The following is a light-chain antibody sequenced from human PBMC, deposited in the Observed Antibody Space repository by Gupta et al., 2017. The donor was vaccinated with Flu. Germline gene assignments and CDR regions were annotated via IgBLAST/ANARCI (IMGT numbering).Light chain of an antibody. Sequence: SYVLTQPPSVSVAPGPTARITCGGNNMGSKTVHWYQQRPGQAPVLFVCDDSDRPSGIPERFSGSKSGNTATLTISRVEAGDEADYYCQVWESTSDDVVFGGGTKLTVL. CDR3: QVWESTSDDVV. J-gene: IGLJ2*01. CDR1: NMGSKT. CDR2: DDS. V-gene: IGLV3-21*02.